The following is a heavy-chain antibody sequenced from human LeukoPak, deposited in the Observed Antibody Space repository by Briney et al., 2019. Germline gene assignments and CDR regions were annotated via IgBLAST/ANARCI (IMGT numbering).Heavy chain of an antibody. CDR3: ARDNDTPMFESLGWIHYYYYMDV. CDR1: GYTFTNYG. CDR2: ISAYNGNT. V-gene: IGHV1-18*01. Sequence: ASVKVSCKASGYTFTNYGISWVRQAPEQGLEWIGWISAYNGNTNYAQKLQGRVTMTTDTSTSTAYMELRSLRSDDTAVYYCARDNDTPMFESLGWIHYYYYMDVWGKGTTVTVSS. J-gene: IGHJ6*03. D-gene: IGHD3-22*01.